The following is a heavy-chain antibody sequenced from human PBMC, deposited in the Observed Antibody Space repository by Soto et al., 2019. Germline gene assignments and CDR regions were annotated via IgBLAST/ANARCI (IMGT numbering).Heavy chain of an antibody. V-gene: IGHV4-30-4*01. CDR2: IYYSGST. J-gene: IGHJ4*02. Sequence: SETLSLTCTVSGGSISSGDYYWSWIRQPPGKGLEWIGYIYYSGSTYYNPSLKSRVTISVDTSKNQFPLKLSSVTAADTAVYYCARSNDSSGYYRLPYYFDYWGQGTLVTVSS. CDR1: GGSISSGDYY. D-gene: IGHD3-22*01. CDR3: ARSNDSSGYYRLPYYFDY.